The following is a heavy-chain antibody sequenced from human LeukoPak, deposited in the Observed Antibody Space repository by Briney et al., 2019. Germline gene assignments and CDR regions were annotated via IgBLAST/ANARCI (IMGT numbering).Heavy chain of an antibody. D-gene: IGHD2-2*01. CDR1: GFTFSSYA. J-gene: IGHJ5*02. Sequence: GGSLRLSCAASGFTFSSYAMHWVRQAPGKGPEWVAVISYDGSNKYYADSVKGRFTISRDNSKNTLYLQMNSLRAEDTAVYYCARDADIVVVPAINWFDPWGQGTLVTVSS. V-gene: IGHV3-30-3*01. CDR2: ISYDGSNK. CDR3: ARDADIVVVPAINWFDP.